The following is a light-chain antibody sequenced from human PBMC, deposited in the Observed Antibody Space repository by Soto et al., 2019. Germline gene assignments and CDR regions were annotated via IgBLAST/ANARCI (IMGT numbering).Light chain of an antibody. CDR1: QSLRTN. CDR2: DAS. Sequence: EIVMTPSTCTLPVSPEDRATXSCRASQSLRTNLAWFQQKPGQAPNLLFNDASARASGIRSMFNGSGSGPEFILTISSMLANDFAAYYCQQYNSRDPLTFC. V-gene: IGKV3-15*01. J-gene: IGKJ4*01. CDR3: QQYNSRDPLT.